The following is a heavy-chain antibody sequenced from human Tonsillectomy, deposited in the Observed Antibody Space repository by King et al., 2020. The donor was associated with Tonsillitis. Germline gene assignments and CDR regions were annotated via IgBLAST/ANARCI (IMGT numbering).Heavy chain of an antibody. CDR2: IYYSGST. Sequence: VQLQQSGPGLVKASETLSLTCTVSGGSISTSYWNWIRQPPGKGLEWIGYIYYSGSTSYNPSLKSRVTISLDTSKNHFSLKLSSVTAADTAVYYCARAGYLAALDLYGMDVWGQGTTVSVSS. CDR1: GGSISTSY. CDR3: ARAGYLAALDLYGMDV. D-gene: IGHD6-13*01. V-gene: IGHV4-59*01. J-gene: IGHJ6*02.